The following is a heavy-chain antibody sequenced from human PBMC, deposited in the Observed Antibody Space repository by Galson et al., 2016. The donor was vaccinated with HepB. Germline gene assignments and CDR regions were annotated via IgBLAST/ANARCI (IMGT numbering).Heavy chain of an antibody. CDR1: GFTFHDAW. CDR2: VKSGNYGAAT. V-gene: IGHV3-15*01. J-gene: IGHJ4*02. D-gene: IGHD6-13*01. Sequence: SLRLSCAASGFTFHDAWMSWVRQAPGKGLEWVGRVKSGNYGAATDYAAPVKGRFIISRDDSTNKVYLHMNSLKTEDTAVNHCTFLSQAAPRPTPIDYWGRGTLVTVSS. CDR3: TFLSQAAPRPTPIDY.